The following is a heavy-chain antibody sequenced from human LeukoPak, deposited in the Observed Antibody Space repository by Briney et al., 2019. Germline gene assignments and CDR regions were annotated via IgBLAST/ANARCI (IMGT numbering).Heavy chain of an antibody. J-gene: IGHJ4*02. V-gene: IGHV3-21*06. CDR3: ARDGDQMYEVYDY. Sequence: GALRLSCVASGFPFSGYTMHWVRQAPGKGLEWVSLIRGDSSNTKYADSVKGRFTVSRDNAKNSLFLQMNSLRDEDTAVYYCARDGDQMYEVYDYWGQGTLVTVSS. CDR1: GFPFSGYT. D-gene: IGHD1-14*01. CDR2: IRGDSSNT.